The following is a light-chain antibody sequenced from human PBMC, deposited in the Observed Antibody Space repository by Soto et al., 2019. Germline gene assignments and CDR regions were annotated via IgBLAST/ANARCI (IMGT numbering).Light chain of an antibody. CDR1: QSVSSSY. J-gene: IGKJ1*01. CDR3: QQYGSSPVT. CDR2: GAS. Sequence: EIVLTQSPGSLSLSPGEGATISCRASQSVSSSYLAWYQQKPGQAPRLLIYGASSRATGIPDRFSGSGSGTDFTFTISRLEPEDFVVYYCQQYGSSPVTFGQGTKVDIK. V-gene: IGKV3-20*01.